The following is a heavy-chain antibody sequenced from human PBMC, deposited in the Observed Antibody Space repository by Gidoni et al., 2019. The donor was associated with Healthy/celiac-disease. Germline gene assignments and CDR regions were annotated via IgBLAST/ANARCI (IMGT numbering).Heavy chain of an antibody. CDR3: ARDRGPKKRSGYRPYYYYGMDV. V-gene: IGHV3-30-3*01. J-gene: IGHJ6*02. CDR1: GSPFSSFS. CDR2: ISDDGSNK. Sequence: QVRRPGYGGGCVRPVRSLRLPCPASGSPFSSFSLSWVGQAPGKGLEWVAVISDDGSNKYYGDSVKGRFTISRDNSKNTLYLQMNSLRAEDTAVYYCARDRGPKKRSGYRPYYYYGMDVWGQGTTVTVSS. D-gene: IGHD3-22*01.